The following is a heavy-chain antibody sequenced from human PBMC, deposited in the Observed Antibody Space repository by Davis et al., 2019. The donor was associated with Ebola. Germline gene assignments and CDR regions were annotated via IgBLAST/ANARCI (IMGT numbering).Heavy chain of an antibody. J-gene: IGHJ6*02. V-gene: IGHV4-39*01. CDR3: ARRGSGRYYYYGMDV. CDR1: GGSISSSSYY. CDR2: IYYSGST. Sequence: MPSETLSLTCTVSGGSISSSSYYWGWIRQPPGKGLEWIGSIYYSGSTYYNPSLKSRVTISVDTSKNQFSLKLSSVTAADTAVYYCARRGSGRYYYYGMDVWGQGTTVTVSS. D-gene: IGHD1-26*01.